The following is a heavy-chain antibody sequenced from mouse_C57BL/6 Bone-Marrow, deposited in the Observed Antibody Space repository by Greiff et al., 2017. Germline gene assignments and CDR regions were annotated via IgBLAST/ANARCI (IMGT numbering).Heavy chain of an antibody. CDR2: IWSGGST. CDR3: ARKRWLLYFDV. J-gene: IGHJ1*03. D-gene: IGHD2-3*01. CDR1: GFSLTSYG. V-gene: IGHV2-2*01. Sequence: VKLMESGPGLVQPSQRLSITCTVSGFSLTSYGVHWVRQSPGKGLEWLGVIWSGGSTDYNAAFISRLSISKDNSKSQVFFKMNSLQADDTAIYYCARKRWLLYFDVWGTGTTVTVSS.